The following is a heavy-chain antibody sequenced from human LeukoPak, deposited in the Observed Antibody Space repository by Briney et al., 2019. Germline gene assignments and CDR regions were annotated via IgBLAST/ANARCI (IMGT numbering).Heavy chain of an antibody. V-gene: IGHV3-20*04. Sequence: GGSLRLSCAASGFTFDDYGMSWVRQAPGKGLEWVSGINWNGGSTGYADSVKGRFTISRDNAKNSLYLQMNSPRAEDTALYYCARPPGGYYYYYMDVWGKGTTVTVSS. CDR1: GFTFDDYG. CDR3: ARPPGGYYYYYMDV. CDR2: INWNGGST. D-gene: IGHD3-10*01. J-gene: IGHJ6*03.